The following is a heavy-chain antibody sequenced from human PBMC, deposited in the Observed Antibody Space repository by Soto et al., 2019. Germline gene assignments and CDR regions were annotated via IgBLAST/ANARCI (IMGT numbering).Heavy chain of an antibody. CDR1: GGTFSSYA. V-gene: IGHV1-69*01. Sequence: QVQLVQSGAEVKKPGSSVKVSCKASGGTFSSYAISWVRQAPGQGLEWMGGIIPIFGTANYAQKFQGRVTITADESTSTAYMELSSLRSEDTAVYYCARGCSGGSCYYYYYGMDVWGRGTTGTVSS. CDR3: ARGCSGGSCYYYYYGMDV. D-gene: IGHD2-15*01. CDR2: IIPIFGTA. J-gene: IGHJ6*02.